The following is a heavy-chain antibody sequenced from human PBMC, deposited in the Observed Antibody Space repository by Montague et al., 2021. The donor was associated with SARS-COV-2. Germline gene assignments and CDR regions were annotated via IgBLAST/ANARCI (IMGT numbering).Heavy chain of an antibody. V-gene: IGHV4-39*07. CDR2: MYYSGST. Sequence: SETLSLTCTVSGGSISSSNYYWGWIRQPPGKGLEWIGNMYYSGSTYYNPSLKSRVTISIDTSKNRFSLKLTSVTAADTAVYYCARRHIVASNRAFDYWGQGTLVTVSS. CDR1: GGSISSSNYY. D-gene: IGHD2-21*01. CDR3: ARRHIVASNRAFDY. J-gene: IGHJ4*02.